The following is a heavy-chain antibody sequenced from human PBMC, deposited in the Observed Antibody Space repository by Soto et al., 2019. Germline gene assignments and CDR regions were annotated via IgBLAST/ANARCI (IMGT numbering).Heavy chain of an antibody. Sequence: LGESLKISCKGSGYSFTSYWISWVRQMPGKGLEWMGRIDPSDSYTNYSPSFQGHVTISADKSISTAYLQWSSLKASDTAMYYCARLTGYCSSTSCWGVGYWGQGTLVTVSS. CDR1: GYSFTSYW. D-gene: IGHD2-2*01. CDR3: ARLTGYCSSTSCWGVGY. V-gene: IGHV5-10-1*01. CDR2: IDPSDSYT. J-gene: IGHJ4*02.